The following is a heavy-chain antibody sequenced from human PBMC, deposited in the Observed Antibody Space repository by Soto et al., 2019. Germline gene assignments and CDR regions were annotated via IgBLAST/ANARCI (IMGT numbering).Heavy chain of an antibody. Sequence: QVQLVESGGGVVQPGRSLRPSCAASGFNFNNYGMHWVRQAPGKGLEWVAVIWNDGNGYYYANSVKGRFTISRDNSKNTLYLQMSSLRAEDTAVYYCARRQISPPTRGAASARGGMDVWGQGTTVTVSS. CDR3: ARRQISPPTRGAASARGGMDV. J-gene: IGHJ6*02. D-gene: IGHD6-13*01. V-gene: IGHV3-33*01. CDR1: GFNFNNYG. CDR2: IWNDGNGY.